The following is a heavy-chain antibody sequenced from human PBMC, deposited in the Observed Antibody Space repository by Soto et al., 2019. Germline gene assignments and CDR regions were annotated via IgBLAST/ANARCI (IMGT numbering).Heavy chain of an antibody. CDR3: ARHGKGDGYNYYFDD. D-gene: IGHD5-12*01. Sequence: ASVKVSCKASGYTFTSYGISWVRQAPGQGLEWMGWISAYNGNTNYAQKLRGRVTMTTDTSTSTAYMELRSLRSDDTAVYYCARHGKGDGYNYYFDDWGQGTLVTVSS. J-gene: IGHJ4*02. CDR1: GYTFTSYG. CDR2: ISAYNGNT. V-gene: IGHV1-18*01.